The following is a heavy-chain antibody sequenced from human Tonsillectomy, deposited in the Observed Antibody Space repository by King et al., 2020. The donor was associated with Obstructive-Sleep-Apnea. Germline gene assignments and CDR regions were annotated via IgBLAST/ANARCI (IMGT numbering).Heavy chain of an antibody. J-gene: IGHJ4*02. CDR2: IYYSGNT. V-gene: IGHV4-59*01. Sequence: QLQESGPGLVKPSETLSLTCTVSGGSISSYYWSWIRQPPGKGLEWIGYIYYSGNTNYNPSLKSRVTISVDTSKTQFSLKLSSVPAADTAGYYCARNYYDSSGPYLGANYFDYWGQGTLVTVSS. CDR3: ARNYYDSSGPYLGANYFDY. CDR1: GGSISSYY. D-gene: IGHD3-22*01.